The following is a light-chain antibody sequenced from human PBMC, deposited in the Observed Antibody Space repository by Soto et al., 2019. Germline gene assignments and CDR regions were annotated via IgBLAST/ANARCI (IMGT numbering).Light chain of an antibody. Sequence: EIVLTQSPATLSLSPGESATLSCRASQSVSNTLAWYQQRPGQAPRLLIYDASKRPPGIPARFSGSGSGTDFTLAISSLEPEDFAVHYCQQRTNWPPIFTFGPGTKVDIK. V-gene: IGKV3-11*01. CDR2: DAS. CDR3: QQRTNWPPIFT. CDR1: QSVSNT. J-gene: IGKJ3*01.